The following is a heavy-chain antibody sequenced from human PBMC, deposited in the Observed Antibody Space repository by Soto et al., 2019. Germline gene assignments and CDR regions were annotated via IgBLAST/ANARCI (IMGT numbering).Heavy chain of an antibody. CDR1: GDSINSADYY. J-gene: IGHJ4*02. CDR2: IYYSRSD. Sequence: TSETLSLTCTVSGDSINSADYYWSWLRQPPGKGLEWIGYIYYSRSDYYNPSLGRRATITIDTSRNQFSLNLMSVTAADTAVYYCARVVQFYDSSGYSFYYFDYWGQGALVTSPQ. D-gene: IGHD3-22*01. CDR3: ARVVQFYDSSGYSFYYFDY. V-gene: IGHV4-30-4*01.